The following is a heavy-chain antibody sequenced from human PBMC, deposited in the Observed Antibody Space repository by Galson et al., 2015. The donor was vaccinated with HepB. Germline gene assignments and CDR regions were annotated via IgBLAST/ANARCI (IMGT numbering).Heavy chain of an antibody. CDR1: GVIFSSYC. D-gene: IGHD5-18*01. Sequence: SLRLSCAASGVIFSSYCMQWVRQAPGKGLVWVSRINSAGSSISNADSVKGRFTISRDNAKNTLYLQMNSLRAEDTAVYYCARGSAAMANIVAHWGRGTLVTVSS. CDR3: ARGSAAMANIVAH. CDR2: INSAGSSI. V-gene: IGHV3-74*01. J-gene: IGHJ4*02.